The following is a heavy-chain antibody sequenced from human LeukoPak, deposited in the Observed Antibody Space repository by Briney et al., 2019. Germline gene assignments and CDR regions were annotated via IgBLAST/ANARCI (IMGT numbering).Heavy chain of an antibody. CDR2: ISSSSSYI. CDR1: EFSVGSNY. D-gene: IGHD2-2*01. Sequence: GGSLRLSCAASEFSVGSNYMTWVRQAPGKGLEWVSSISSSSSYIYYADSVKGRFTISRDNAKNSLYLQMNSLRAEDTAVYYCAREGSTGGYWGQGTLVTVSS. J-gene: IGHJ4*02. V-gene: IGHV3-21*01. CDR3: AREGSTGGY.